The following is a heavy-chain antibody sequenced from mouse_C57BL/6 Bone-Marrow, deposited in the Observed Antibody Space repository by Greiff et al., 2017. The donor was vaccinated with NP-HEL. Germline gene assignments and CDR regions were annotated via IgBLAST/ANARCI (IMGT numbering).Heavy chain of an antibody. J-gene: IGHJ3*01. CDR3: ARSYYYGSSPWFAY. Sequence: QVQLKESGPGLVQPSQSLSITCTVSGFSFPSYGVHWVRPSPGKGLAWLGVIWSGGSTDYNAAFISRLSISKDNSKSQVFFKMNSLQADDTAIYYCARSYYYGSSPWFAYWGQGTLVTVSA. V-gene: IGHV2-2*01. CDR1: GFSFPSYG. CDR2: IWSGGST. D-gene: IGHD1-1*01.